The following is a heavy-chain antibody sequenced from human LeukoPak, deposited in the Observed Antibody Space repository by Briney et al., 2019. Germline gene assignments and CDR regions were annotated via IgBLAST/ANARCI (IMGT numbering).Heavy chain of an antibody. CDR1: GGSFSGYY. D-gene: IGHD6-19*01. CDR3: ATPPGYSSGWYDY. Sequence: RASETLSLTCAVYGGSFSGYYWSWIRQPPGKGLEWIGEINHSGSTNYNPSLKSRVTISVDTSKNQFSLKLSSVTAADTAVYYCATPPGYSSGWYDYWGQGTLVTVSS. J-gene: IGHJ4*02. CDR2: INHSGST. V-gene: IGHV4-34*01.